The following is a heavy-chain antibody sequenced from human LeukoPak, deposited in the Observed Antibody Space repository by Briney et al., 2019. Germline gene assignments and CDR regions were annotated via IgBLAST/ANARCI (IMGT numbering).Heavy chain of an antibody. J-gene: IGHJ4*02. CDR2: ISSSGSTI. V-gene: IGHV3-11*04. CDR1: GFTFSDYY. CDR3: ATSVRYLEWLLPIDY. Sequence: PGGSLRLSCAAAGFTFSDYYMSWIRQAPGKGLEWVSYISSSGSTIYYADSVKGRFTISRDNAKNSLYLQMNSLRAEDTAVYYCATSVRYLEWLLPIDYWGQGTLVTVSS. D-gene: IGHD3-3*01.